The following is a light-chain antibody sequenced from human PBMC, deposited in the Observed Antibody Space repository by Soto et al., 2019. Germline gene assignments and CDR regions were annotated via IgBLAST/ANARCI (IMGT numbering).Light chain of an antibody. J-gene: IGKJ3*01. CDR3: QQYGSSQLT. Sequence: DSVLMQSPGTLSLSPGEGDTLSCRASQSVNSNYLAWYQQKPGQAPTVLIFDTSRRATGVPDRFSGSGSGTDFTLTISRLEPDDFAVYYCQQYGSSQLTFGPGPKVNLK. CDR1: QSVNSNY. V-gene: IGKV3-20*01. CDR2: DTS.